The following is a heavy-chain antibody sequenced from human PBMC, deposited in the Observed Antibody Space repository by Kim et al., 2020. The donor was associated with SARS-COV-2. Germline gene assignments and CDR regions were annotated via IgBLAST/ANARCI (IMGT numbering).Heavy chain of an antibody. V-gene: IGHV4-4*07. J-gene: IGHJ4*02. CDR3: ARAGGRWAVAGTFDY. D-gene: IGHD6-19*01. Sequence: PSLKSRVTMSLDRSKNQFSLRVNSVTAADTAVYYCARAGGRWAVAGTFDYWGQGTLVTVSS.